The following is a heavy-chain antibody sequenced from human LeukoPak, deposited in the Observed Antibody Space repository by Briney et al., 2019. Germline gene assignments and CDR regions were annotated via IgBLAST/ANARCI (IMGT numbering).Heavy chain of an antibody. D-gene: IGHD1-26*01. V-gene: IGHV1-24*01. CDR3: ATVIAWEGSPRDAFDI. CDR1: GYTLTELS. CDR2: FDPEDGET. J-gene: IGHJ3*02. Sequence: ASVKVSCKVSGYTLTELSMHWVRQAPGKGLEWMGGFDPEDGETIYAQKFQGRVTMTEDTSTDTAYMELSSLRSEDTAVYYCATVIAWEGSPRDAFDIWGQGTMVTVSS.